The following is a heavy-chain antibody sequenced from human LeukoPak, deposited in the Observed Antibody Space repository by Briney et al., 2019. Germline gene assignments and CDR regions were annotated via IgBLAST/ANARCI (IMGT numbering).Heavy chain of an antibody. CDR1: GYTFTSYY. Sequence: ASVKVACKASGYTFTSYYMHWVREAPGQGLEWMGIINPSVGSTSYAQKFQGRVTMTRDTSTSTVYMELSSLRSEDTAVYYCAIPAADDYWGQGTLVTVSS. J-gene: IGHJ4*02. D-gene: IGHD6-13*01. CDR3: AIPAADDY. V-gene: IGHV1-46*01. CDR2: INPSVGST.